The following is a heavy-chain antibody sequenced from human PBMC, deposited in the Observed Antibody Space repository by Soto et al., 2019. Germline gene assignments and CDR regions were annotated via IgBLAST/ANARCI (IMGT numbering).Heavy chain of an antibody. J-gene: IGHJ4*02. CDR1: GDTFSGYP. CDR2: IITVFGTT. Sequence: QVQLVQSGAELKKPGSSVKVSCKASGDTFSGYPINWVRQAPGEGLEWMGWIITVFGTTNDAQRFEGRVTFTADESTNTAYMELRGLLSEDTAVYYWARDGGFGELKYWGPGTLVTVSS. V-gene: IGHV1-69*01. D-gene: IGHD3-10*01. CDR3: ARDGGFGELKY.